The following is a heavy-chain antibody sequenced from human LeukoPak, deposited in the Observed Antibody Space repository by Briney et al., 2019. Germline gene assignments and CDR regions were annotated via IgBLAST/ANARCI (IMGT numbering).Heavy chain of an antibody. CDR1: DDSFSSHY. CDR2: ISYIGRT. J-gene: IGHJ3*02. CDR3: ARDLVTVTKGFDI. Sequence: SETLSLTCAVSDDSFSSHYWTWIRQPPGKGLEWIGYISYIGRTNYNPSFKSRVTISIDTSKNQFSLKLTSVTAADTAVYYCARDLVTVTKGFDIWGQGTMVSVSS. D-gene: IGHD4-17*01. V-gene: IGHV4-59*11.